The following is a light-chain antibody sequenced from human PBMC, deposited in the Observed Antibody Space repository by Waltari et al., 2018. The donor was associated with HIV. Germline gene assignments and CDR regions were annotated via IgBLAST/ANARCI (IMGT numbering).Light chain of an antibody. Sequence: QSVLTQPPSVSGAPGQRVTISCTGSASNLGAGYNVHWYQQFPGTAPKLLIYLTTNRPSGVPDRFSGSKSGTSASLAIAGLQAEDEADYYCQSYDSSLTTWVFGGGTRLTVL. CDR3: QSYDSSLTTWV. CDR1: ASNLGAGYN. V-gene: IGLV1-40*01. CDR2: LTT. J-gene: IGLJ3*02.